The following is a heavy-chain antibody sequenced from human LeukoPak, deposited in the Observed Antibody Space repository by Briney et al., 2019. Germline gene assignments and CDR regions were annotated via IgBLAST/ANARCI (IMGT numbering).Heavy chain of an antibody. Sequence: ASVKVSCKASGYTFTSYDINWVRQATGQGLEWMGWMNPNSGSTSYAQKFQGRVTMTRDMSTGTVYMELSSLRSEDTAVYYCARDARGVFSYYMDVWGKGTTVTVSS. J-gene: IGHJ6*03. CDR1: GYTFTSYD. CDR3: ARDARGVFSYYMDV. V-gene: IGHV1-8*02. CDR2: MNPNSGST. D-gene: IGHD3-10*02.